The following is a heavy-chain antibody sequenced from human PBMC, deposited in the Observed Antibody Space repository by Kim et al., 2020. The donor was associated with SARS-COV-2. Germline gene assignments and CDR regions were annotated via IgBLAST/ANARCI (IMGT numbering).Heavy chain of an antibody. V-gene: IGHV3-72*01. CDR3: VSWQYGSSNY. D-gene: IGHD6-13*01. CDR1: GFTLSDHD. CDR2: IRNKGGGYTT. J-gene: IGHJ4*02. Sequence: GSLRLSCVVSGFTLSDHDMDWARQAPGKGLEWVGRIRNKGGGYTTNYAASVTGRFTFSRDDSKNSLHLQMNSLKTEDTAVYYCVSWQYGSSNYWGQGTLVTVSS.